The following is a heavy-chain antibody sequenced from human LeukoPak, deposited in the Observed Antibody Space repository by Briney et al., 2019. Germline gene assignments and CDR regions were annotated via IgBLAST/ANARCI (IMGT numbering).Heavy chain of an antibody. V-gene: IGHV3-23*01. Sequence: PGGSLRLSCAASGFTFSSYAMSWVRQAPGKGLEWVSAISGSGGSTYYADSVKGRFTIPRDNSKNTLYLQMNSLRAEDTAVYYCAKLSRRVVVAANDYWGQGTLVTVSS. CDR2: ISGSGGST. CDR1: GFTFSSYA. CDR3: AKLSRRVVVAANDY. J-gene: IGHJ4*02. D-gene: IGHD2-15*01.